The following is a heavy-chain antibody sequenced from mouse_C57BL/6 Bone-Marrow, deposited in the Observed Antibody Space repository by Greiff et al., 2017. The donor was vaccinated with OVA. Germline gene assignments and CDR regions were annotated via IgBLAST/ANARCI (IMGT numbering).Heavy chain of an antibody. J-gene: IGHJ3*01. V-gene: IGHV1-61*01. CDR3: ARGYYGSTPFAY. Sequence: QVQLQQPGAELVRPGSSVKLSCKASGYTFTSYWMDWVKQRPGQGLEWIGNIYPSDSETQYNQKFKDKATLTVDKSSSTAYMQLSSLTSEDSAVYYCARGYYGSTPFAYWGQGTLVTVSA. D-gene: IGHD1-1*01. CDR1: GYTFTSYW. CDR2: IYPSDSET.